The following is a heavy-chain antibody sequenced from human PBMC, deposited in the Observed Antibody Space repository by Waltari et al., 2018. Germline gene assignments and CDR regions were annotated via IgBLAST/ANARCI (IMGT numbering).Heavy chain of an antibody. CDR2: ISSSSSTI. CDR3: ATEGYVTGWSINH. CDR1: GFTFSSYS. D-gene: IGHD6-19*01. V-gene: IGHV3-48*01. J-gene: IGHJ5*02. Sequence: EVQLVESGGGLVQPGGSLRLSCAASGFTFSSYSMNWVRQAPGKGLEWVSYISSSSSTIYYADSVKGRFTISRDNAKNSLYLQMNSLRAEDTAVYYCATEGYVTGWSINHWGQGTLVTVSS.